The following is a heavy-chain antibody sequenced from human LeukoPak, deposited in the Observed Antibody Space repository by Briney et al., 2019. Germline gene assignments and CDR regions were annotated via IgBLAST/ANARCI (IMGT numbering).Heavy chain of an antibody. D-gene: IGHD1-14*01. Sequence: PGGSLRLSCAASGFTFSSYGMHWVRQAPGKGLEWVAVISYDGSNKYYADSVKGRFTISRDNSKNTLYLQMNSLRAEDTAVYYCARAGWAGDFDYWGQGTLVTVSS. J-gene: IGHJ4*02. CDR3: ARAGWAGDFDY. V-gene: IGHV3-30*03. CDR2: ISYDGSNK. CDR1: GFTFSSYG.